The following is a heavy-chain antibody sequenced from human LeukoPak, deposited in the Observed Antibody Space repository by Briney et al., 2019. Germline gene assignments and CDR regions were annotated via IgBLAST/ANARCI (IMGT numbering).Heavy chain of an antibody. V-gene: IGHV3-48*04. D-gene: IGHD3-10*02. Sequence: GSLRLSCAASGFTFSSYGMTWVRQAPGKGLEWVSYISSSGSTIYYADSVKGRFTISRDNAKNSLYLQMNSLRAEDTAVYYCAELGITMIGGVWGKGTTVTISS. CDR2: ISSSGSTI. CDR3: AELGITMIGGV. CDR1: GFTFSSYG. J-gene: IGHJ6*04.